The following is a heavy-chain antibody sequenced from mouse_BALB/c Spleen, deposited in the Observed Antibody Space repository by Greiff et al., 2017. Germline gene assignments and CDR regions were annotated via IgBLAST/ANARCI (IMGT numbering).Heavy chain of an antibody. CDR3: AGGNYAMDY. Sequence: VQLQQSGAELAKPGASVKMSCKASGYTFTSYWMHWVKQRPGQGLEWIGYINPSTGYTEYNQKFKDKATLTADKSSSTAYMQLSSLTSEDSAVYYCAGGNYAMDYWGQGTSVTVSS. CDR2: INPSTGYT. CDR1: GYTFTSYW. V-gene: IGHV1-7*01. J-gene: IGHJ4*01.